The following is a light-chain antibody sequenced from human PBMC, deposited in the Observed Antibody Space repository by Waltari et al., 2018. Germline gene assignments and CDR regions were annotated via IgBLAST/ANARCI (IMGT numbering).Light chain of an antibody. CDR1: QGVSTR. V-gene: IGKV1-12*01. J-gene: IGKJ5*01. CDR3: QQGISFPLT. Sequence: DIQMTQSPSSVSASVGDRVTITCRASQGVSTRLAWYQQRPGKAPNLLIYAASNLQPGVPSRFSATGSGTEFTLTIGSLQPEDSATYFCQQGISFPLTFGQGTRL. CDR2: AAS.